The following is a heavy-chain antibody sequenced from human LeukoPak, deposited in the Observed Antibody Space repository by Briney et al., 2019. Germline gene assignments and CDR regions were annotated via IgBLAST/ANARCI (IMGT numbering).Heavy chain of an antibody. CDR3: ARPVAVAAPAAFDI. J-gene: IGHJ3*02. Sequence: GESLKISCKGSGYSFISYWIGWVRQMPGKGLEWMGMIYPGDFDTRYSPSFQGQVTISADKSINTAYLQWSSLKASDTAIYYCARPVAVAAPAAFDIWGQGTMVTVSS. V-gene: IGHV5-51*01. CDR1: GYSFISYW. CDR2: IYPGDFDT. D-gene: IGHD6-19*01.